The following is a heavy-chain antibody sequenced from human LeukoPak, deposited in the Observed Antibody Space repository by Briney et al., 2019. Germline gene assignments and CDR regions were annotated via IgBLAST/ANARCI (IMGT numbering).Heavy chain of an antibody. Sequence: SETLSLTCAVYGGSFSGYYWSWIRQPPGKGLEWIGEINHSGSTNYNPSLKSRVTISVDTSKNQFSLKLSSVTAADTAVYYCAGGQPWVSQNYWGQGTLVTVSS. V-gene: IGHV4-34*01. CDR3: AGGQPWVSQNY. CDR2: INHSGST. D-gene: IGHD3-16*01. J-gene: IGHJ4*02. CDR1: GGSFSGYY.